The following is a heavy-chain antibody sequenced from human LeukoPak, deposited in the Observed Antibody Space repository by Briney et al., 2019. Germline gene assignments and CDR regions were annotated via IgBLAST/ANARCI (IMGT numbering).Heavy chain of an antibody. CDR2: IQYDGSKK. Sequence: GGSLRLSCAASGFTFTTYWMTWVRQAPGKGLEWVTFIQYDGSKKYYADSVKGRFTISRDNSKNTLYLEMNSLRAEDTAVYYCAKDIGSYYDYWGQGILVTVSS. CDR1: GFTFTTYW. D-gene: IGHD3-10*01. CDR3: AKDIGSYYDY. V-gene: IGHV3-30*02. J-gene: IGHJ4*02.